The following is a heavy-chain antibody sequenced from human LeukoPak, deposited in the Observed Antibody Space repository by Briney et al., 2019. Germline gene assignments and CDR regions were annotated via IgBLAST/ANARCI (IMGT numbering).Heavy chain of an antibody. D-gene: IGHD3-22*01. V-gene: IGHV3-53*04. CDR2: ICSGGST. CDR3: ARVGYYDSSGYYGLYGMDV. Sequence: GGSLRLSCAASGFTVSSNYMSWVRQAPGKGLEWVSVICSGGSTYYADSVKGRFTISRHNSKNTLYLQMNSLRAEDTAVYYCARVGYYDSSGYYGLYGMDVWGQGTTVTVSS. J-gene: IGHJ6*02. CDR1: GFTVSSNY.